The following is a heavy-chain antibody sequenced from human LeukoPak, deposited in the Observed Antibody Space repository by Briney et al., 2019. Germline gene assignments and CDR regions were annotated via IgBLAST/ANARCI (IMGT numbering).Heavy chain of an antibody. CDR3: ARGRACTCWFDP. J-gene: IGHJ5*02. D-gene: IGHD2-8*01. V-gene: IGHV4-34*01. CDR1: GGSSSGYY. Sequence: SETLSLTCAVYGGSSSGYYWSWIRQPPGKGLEWIGEINHIGSTNSNPSLKSRVTISVDTSKNQFTLKLSSVTAADTAVYYCARGRACTCWFDPWGQGTLVTVSS. CDR2: INHIGST.